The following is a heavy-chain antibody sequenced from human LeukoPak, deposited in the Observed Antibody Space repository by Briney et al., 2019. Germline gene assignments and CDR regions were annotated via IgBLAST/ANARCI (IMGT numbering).Heavy chain of an antibody. CDR3: AKGPNSYGYNYYDSSGYSHFDY. CDR1: GFPFSSYA. J-gene: IGHJ4*02. V-gene: IGHV3-23*01. D-gene: IGHD3-22*01. CDR2: ISGSGGST. Sequence: AGGSLRLSCVVSGFPFSSYAMSWVRQAPGKGLEWVSDISGSGGSTYYADPVKGRFTISRDTSKNTLYLQMNSLRAEDTAVYYCAKGPNSYGYNYYDSSGYSHFDYWGQGTLVTVSS.